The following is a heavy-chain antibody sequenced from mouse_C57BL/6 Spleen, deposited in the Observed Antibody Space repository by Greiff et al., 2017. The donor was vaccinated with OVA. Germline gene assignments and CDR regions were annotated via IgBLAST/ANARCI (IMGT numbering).Heavy chain of an antibody. V-gene: IGHV6-6*01. J-gene: IGHJ1*03. Sequence: EVQVVESGGGLVQPGGSMKLSCAASGFTFSDAWMDWVRQSPEKGLEWVAEIRNKANNHATYYAESVKGRFTISRDDSKSSVYLQMNSLRAEDTGIYYCTRMYYYGSSYWYFDVWGTGTTVTVSS. D-gene: IGHD1-1*01. CDR1: GFTFSDAW. CDR3: TRMYYYGSSYWYFDV. CDR2: IRNKANNHAT.